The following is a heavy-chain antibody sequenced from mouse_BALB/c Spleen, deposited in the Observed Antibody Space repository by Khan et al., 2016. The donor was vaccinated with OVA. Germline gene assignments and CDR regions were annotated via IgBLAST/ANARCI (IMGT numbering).Heavy chain of an antibody. CDR1: GYTFTSYW. Sequence: VQLQQSGAELAKPGASVKMSCKASGYTFTSYWMHWVKQRPGQGLEWIGYINPSTGYSEYNQKFKDKATLTADKSSSTAYIQLSSLTSDDSAVYYCANHGSSSAWFAYWGQGTLVTVSA. V-gene: IGHV1-7*01. CDR2: INPSTGYS. D-gene: IGHD1-1*01. J-gene: IGHJ3*01. CDR3: ANHGSSSAWFAY.